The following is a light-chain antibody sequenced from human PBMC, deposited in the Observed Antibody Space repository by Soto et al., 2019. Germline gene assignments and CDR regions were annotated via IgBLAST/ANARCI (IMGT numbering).Light chain of an antibody. CDR2: DAS. Sequence: DIQMTQSPSSLSASVGDRVTISCQASQDISDCLNWYHQKPGKAPNLLIYDASNLETGVPSRFSGSGSGTGFTFTISSLQPEDFATYYCQQYESLPLTFGQGTRLEIK. CDR1: QDISDC. CDR3: QQYESLPLT. V-gene: IGKV1-33*01. J-gene: IGKJ5*01.